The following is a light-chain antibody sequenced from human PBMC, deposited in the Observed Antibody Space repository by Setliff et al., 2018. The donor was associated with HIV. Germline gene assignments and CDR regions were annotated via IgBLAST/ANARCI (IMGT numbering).Light chain of an antibody. V-gene: IGLV2-14*03. J-gene: IGLJ1*01. CDR2: DVS. CDR3: SSYTSSSTLV. CDR1: SSDVGGYNY. Sequence: QSVLTQPASVSGSPGQSITISCTGTSSDVGGYNYVSWYQQHPGKAPILMIFDVSKRPSGVSNRFSGSKSGNTASLTISGLQAEDEADFYCSSYTSSSTLVFGTGTKVTVL.